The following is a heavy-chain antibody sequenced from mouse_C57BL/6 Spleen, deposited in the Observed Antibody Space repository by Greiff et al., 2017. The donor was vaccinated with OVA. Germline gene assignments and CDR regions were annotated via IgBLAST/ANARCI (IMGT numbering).Heavy chain of an antibody. J-gene: IGHJ2*01. CDR3: ARDYGSRSLDY. V-gene: IGHV1-59*01. CDR2: IDPSDSYT. Sequence: VQLQQSGAELVRPGTSVKLSCKASGYTFTSYWMHWVKQRPGQGLEWIGVIDPSDSYTNYNQKFKGKATLTVDTSSSTAYMQLSSLTSEDSAVYYCARDYGSRSLDYWGQGTTLTVSS. CDR1: GYTFTSYW. D-gene: IGHD1-1*01.